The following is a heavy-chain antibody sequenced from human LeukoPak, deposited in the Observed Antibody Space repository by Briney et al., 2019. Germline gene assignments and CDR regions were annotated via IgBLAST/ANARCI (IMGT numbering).Heavy chain of an antibody. J-gene: IGHJ4*02. Sequence: GGSLRLSCAASGFTFSSYAMSWVRQAPGKGLEWVSVIYIGGSTYYADSVKGRFTISRDISKNTLYLQMNSLRAEDTAMYYCARLGFVVPAVIFDYWGQGTLVTVSS. CDR2: IYIGGST. D-gene: IGHD2-2*02. V-gene: IGHV3-53*01. CDR3: ARLGFVVPAVIFDY. CDR1: GFTFSSYA.